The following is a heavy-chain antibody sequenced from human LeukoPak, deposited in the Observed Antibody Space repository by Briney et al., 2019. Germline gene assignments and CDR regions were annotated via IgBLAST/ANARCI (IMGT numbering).Heavy chain of an antibody. V-gene: IGHV4-38-2*01. D-gene: IGHD6-13*01. CDR3: ITSLAAAGSGSLDAFDI. J-gene: IGHJ3*02. CDR1: GYSISSGCY. CDR2: IYHSGST. Sequence: SETLSLTCAVSGYSISSGCYWGWSRQPPGKGLEGIGSIYHSGSTYYNPSLKSRVTISVDTSKNQFSLKLSSVTAADTAVYYCITSLAAAGSGSLDAFDIWGQGTMVTVSS.